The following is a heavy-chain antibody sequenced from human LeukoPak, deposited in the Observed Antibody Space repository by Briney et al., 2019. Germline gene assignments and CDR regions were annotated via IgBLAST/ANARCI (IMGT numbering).Heavy chain of an antibody. V-gene: IGHV4-30-2*01. Sequence: NPSQTLSLTCTVSGGSISSGGYYWSWIRQPPGKGLEWIGYIYHSGSTYYNPSLKSRVTISVDRSKNQFSLKLSSVTAADTAVYYCARDGGRDGYNFGYWGQGTLVTVSS. CDR3: ARDGGRDGYNFGY. D-gene: IGHD5-24*01. CDR1: GGSISSGGYY. J-gene: IGHJ4*02. CDR2: IYHSGST.